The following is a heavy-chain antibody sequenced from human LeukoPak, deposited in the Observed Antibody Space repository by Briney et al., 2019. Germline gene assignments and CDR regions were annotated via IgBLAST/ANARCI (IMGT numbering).Heavy chain of an antibody. CDR1: GFTFSSYA. J-gene: IGHJ4*02. V-gene: IGHV3-30-3*01. CDR3: ARDLYSSGCFDY. CDR2: ISHDGSNK. D-gene: IGHD6-19*01. Sequence: GGSLRLSCAASGFTFSSYAMHWVRQAPGKGLEWVAVISHDGSNKYYADSVKGRFTISRDNSKNTLYLQMNSLRAEDTAVYYCARDLYSSGCFDYWGQGTLVTVSS.